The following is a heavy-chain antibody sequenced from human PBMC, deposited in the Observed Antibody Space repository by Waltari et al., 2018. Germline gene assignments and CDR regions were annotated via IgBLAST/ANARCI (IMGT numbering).Heavy chain of an antibody. Sequence: EVQLVESGGGLVQPGGSLRLSCAASGFTFSSYWMSWVRQAPGKGMEWGANIKQDGSEKYYVDSVKGRFTISRDNAKNSLYLQMNSLRAEDTAVYYCASYDSSGPLDYWGQGTLVTVSS. CDR2: IKQDGSEK. CDR1: GFTFSSYW. J-gene: IGHJ4*02. D-gene: IGHD3-22*01. V-gene: IGHV3-7*01. CDR3: ASYDSSGPLDY.